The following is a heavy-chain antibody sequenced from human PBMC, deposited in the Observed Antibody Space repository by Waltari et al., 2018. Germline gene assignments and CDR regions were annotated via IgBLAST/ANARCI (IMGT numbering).Heavy chain of an antibody. V-gene: IGHV4-59*01. CDR3: ARYYYDSRGFSAFDI. J-gene: IGHJ3*02. D-gene: IGHD3-22*01. CDR1: GGSISSYY. CDR2: IYYSGST. Sequence: QVQLQASGPGLVKPSETLSLTCTVSGGSISSYYWSWIRQPPGKGLEWIGYIYYSGSTNYNPSLKSRVTISVDTSKNQFSLKLSSVTAADTAVYYCARYYYDSRGFSAFDIWGQGTMVTVSS.